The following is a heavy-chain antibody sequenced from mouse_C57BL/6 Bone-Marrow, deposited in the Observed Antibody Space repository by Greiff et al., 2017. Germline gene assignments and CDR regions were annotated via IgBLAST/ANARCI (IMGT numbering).Heavy chain of an antibody. CDR3: PITTRGYYYAMDY. D-gene: IGHD2-4*01. V-gene: IGHV1-5*01. CDR1: GYTFTSYW. CDR2: IYPGNSDT. J-gene: IGHJ4*01. Sequence: EVQLQQSGTVLARPGASVKMSCKTSGYTFTSYWMHWVKQRPGPGLEWIGAIYPGNSDTSYNQKFKGKAKLTAVTSASTAYMELSSLTNEDSAVYYCPITTRGYYYAMDYWGQGTSVTVSS.